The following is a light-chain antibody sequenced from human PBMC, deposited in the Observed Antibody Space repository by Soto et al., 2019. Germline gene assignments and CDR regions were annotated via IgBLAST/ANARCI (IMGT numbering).Light chain of an antibody. CDR3: QQYYNYPRT. CDR1: QGISSY. V-gene: IGKV1-8*01. Sequence: AIRMTQSPSSFSASTGDRVTITCRASQGISSYLAWYQQKPGKAPKLLIYAASTLQSGVPSRFSASGSGTDFTLTISCLQSEDFATYYCQQYYNYPRTFDQGTKVEIK. J-gene: IGKJ1*01. CDR2: AAS.